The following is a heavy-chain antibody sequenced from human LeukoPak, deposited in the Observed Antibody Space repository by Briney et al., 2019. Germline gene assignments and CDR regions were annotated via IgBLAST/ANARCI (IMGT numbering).Heavy chain of an antibody. D-gene: IGHD3-22*01. Sequence: PGVSLRLSCAASGFTFSDYYMTWIRQAPGKGLEWVSHITSTGATIYYADSVKGRFTIARDNAKNSLSLQMNSLRAEDTAVYFCARVLSSGYSPFDYWGQGILVTVSS. V-gene: IGHV3-11*01. J-gene: IGHJ4*02. CDR2: ITSTGATI. CDR3: ARVLSSGYSPFDY. CDR1: GFTFSDYY.